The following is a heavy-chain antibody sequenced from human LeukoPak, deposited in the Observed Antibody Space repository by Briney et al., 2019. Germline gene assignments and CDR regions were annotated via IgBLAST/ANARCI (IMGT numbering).Heavy chain of an antibody. D-gene: IGHD6-13*01. Sequence: PGGSLRLSCAASGFTFISYAMHWVRQAPGKGLEWVAVISYDGSNKYYADSVKGRFTISRDNSKNTLYLQMNSLRAEDTAVYYCARTGYSSSWYYFDYWGQGTLVTVSS. CDR1: GFTFISYA. J-gene: IGHJ4*02. V-gene: IGHV3-30*04. CDR3: ARTGYSSSWYYFDY. CDR2: ISYDGSNK.